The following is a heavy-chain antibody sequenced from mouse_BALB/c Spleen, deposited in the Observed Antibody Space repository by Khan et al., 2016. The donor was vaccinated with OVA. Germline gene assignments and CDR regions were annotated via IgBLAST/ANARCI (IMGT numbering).Heavy chain of an antibody. CDR2: INPSNGGT. J-gene: IGHJ3*01. CDR3: TRSGNGSMDN. CDR1: VYTFTSYY. D-gene: IGHD2-2*01. V-gene: IGHV1S81*02. Sequence: QVQLKQSGAELVKPGASVKLSCNASVYTFTSYYMSWVKQRPGQGLELIGEINPSNGGTNFNEKFKSKATLTVDTSSRTSYMQLSRLTSEASAVFNRTRSGNGSMDNWGKGTLGKVSA.